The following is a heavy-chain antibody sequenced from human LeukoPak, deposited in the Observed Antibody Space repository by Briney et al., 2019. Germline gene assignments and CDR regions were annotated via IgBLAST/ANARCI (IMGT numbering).Heavy chain of an antibody. CDR2: INPNSGGT. CDR1: GYTFTGYY. Sequence: ASVKVSCKASGYTFTGYYMHWVRQAPGQGLEWMGWINPNSGGTNYAQKFQGRVTMTRDTSISTAYMELSRLRSDGTAVYYCARATRSDYDFWSGYYLGGGYFDYWGQGILVTVSS. J-gene: IGHJ4*02. CDR3: ARATRSDYDFWSGYYLGGGYFDY. D-gene: IGHD3-3*01. V-gene: IGHV1-2*02.